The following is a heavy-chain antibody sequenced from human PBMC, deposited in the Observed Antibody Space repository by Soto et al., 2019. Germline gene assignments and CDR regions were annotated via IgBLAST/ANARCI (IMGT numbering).Heavy chain of an antibody. CDR3: ARSRNYYDSSGYSYYFDY. J-gene: IGHJ4*02. Sequence: GGSLRLSCAASGFTFSSYGMHWVRQAPGKGLEWVAVIWYDGSNKYYADSVKGRFTISRDNSKNTLYLQMNSLRAEDTAVYYWARSRNYYDSSGYSYYFDYWGQGTLVTVSS. D-gene: IGHD3-22*01. V-gene: IGHV3-33*01. CDR2: IWYDGSNK. CDR1: GFTFSSYG.